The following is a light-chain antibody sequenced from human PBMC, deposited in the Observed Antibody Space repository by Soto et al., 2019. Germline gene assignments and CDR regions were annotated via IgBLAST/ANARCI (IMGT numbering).Light chain of an antibody. CDR1: QDIKKD. CDR3: LQDYVYPLT. J-gene: IGKJ4*01. CDR2: AAS. V-gene: IGKV1-6*01. Sequence: AIQMTQSPSSLSASVGDRVTITCRASQDIKKDLGWYQQKPGKAPNLLIYAASSLQGGVPSRFSGTGSGTEFTLTISSLQPEDFATYYCLQDYVYPLTFGGGTQVEI.